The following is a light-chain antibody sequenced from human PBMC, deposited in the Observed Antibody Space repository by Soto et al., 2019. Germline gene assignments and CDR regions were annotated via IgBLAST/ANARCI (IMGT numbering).Light chain of an antibody. CDR1: QSVTSN. V-gene: IGKV3-15*01. Sequence: EIVMTQSPPTLTETPAERATLSCRASQSVTSNLAWYQQNTGQAPRLLIYGASARATTVPARFSGSGSGTEFTLTISSLQSEDCAVSYCQQYNNWPVGFGQGTKVYIK. CDR2: GAS. CDR3: QQYNNWPVG. J-gene: IGKJ1*01.